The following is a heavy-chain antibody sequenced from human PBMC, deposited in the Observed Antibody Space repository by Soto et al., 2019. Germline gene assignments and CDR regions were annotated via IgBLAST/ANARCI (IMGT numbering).Heavy chain of an antibody. J-gene: IGHJ4*02. CDR1: GYTFITYG. Sequence: QVQLVQSGAEVKKPGASVKVSCKASGYTFITYGVSWVRQAPGQGLDWLGWISTYNGNTRYAERLQGRVTMTTDTTTNTAYMELRNXXSDDTAVYYCARGPTDYYDNSANYFLDYWGQGTLVTVSS. CDR3: ARGPTDYYDNSANYFLDY. D-gene: IGHD3-22*01. V-gene: IGHV1-18*01. CDR2: ISTYNGNT.